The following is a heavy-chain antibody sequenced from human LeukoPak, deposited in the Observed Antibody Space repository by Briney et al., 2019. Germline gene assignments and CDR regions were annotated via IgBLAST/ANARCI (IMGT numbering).Heavy chain of an antibody. CDR2: IYYTGNT. CDR1: GGSITSSY. V-gene: IGHV4-59*08. Sequence: SETLSLTCTVSGGSITSSYWSWIRQPPGKGLEWIGYIYYTGNTDYDPSLRSRVTISLDTSKSHFTLNLSSVTAADTAVYYCARHPFSNPFDFWGRGTLVTVSS. D-gene: IGHD7-27*01. CDR3: ARHPFSNPFDF. J-gene: IGHJ4*02.